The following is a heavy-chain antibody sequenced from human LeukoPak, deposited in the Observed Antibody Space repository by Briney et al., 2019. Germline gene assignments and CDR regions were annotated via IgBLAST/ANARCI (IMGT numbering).Heavy chain of an antibody. CDR2: IYYSGST. J-gene: IGHJ4*02. Sequence: SETLSLTCTVSGGSISSYYWSWIRQPPGKGLEWIGYIYYSGSTNYNPSLKSRVTISVDTPKNQFSLKLSSVTAADTAVYFCARAAYCGGDCYYYFDYWGQGTLVTVSS. V-gene: IGHV4-59*01. CDR3: ARAAYCGGDCYYYFDY. CDR1: GGSISSYY. D-gene: IGHD2-21*02.